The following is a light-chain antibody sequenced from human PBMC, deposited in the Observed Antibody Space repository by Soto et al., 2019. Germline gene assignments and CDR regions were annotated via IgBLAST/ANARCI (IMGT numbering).Light chain of an antibody. CDR2: GSS. Sequence: DIQMTQSPSSLSASIGDRVTITCRASQSINSFLNWYQQKPGKAPELLIFGSSTLQSGVPSRVSSSGSGTDFTLTVSSLQPEDSATYYCQQTYSLPSTFGQGTKLEIQ. V-gene: IGKV1-39*01. J-gene: IGKJ2*01. CDR3: QQTYSLPST. CDR1: QSINSF.